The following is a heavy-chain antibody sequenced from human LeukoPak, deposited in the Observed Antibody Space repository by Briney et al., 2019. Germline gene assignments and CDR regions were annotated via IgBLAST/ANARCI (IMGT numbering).Heavy chain of an antibody. V-gene: IGHV4-34*01. CDR2: INHSGST. CDR1: GGSFSGYY. J-gene: IGHJ5*02. Sequence: SETLSLTCAVYGGSFSGYYWSWIRQPPGKGLEWIGEINHSGSTNYNPSLKSRVTISVDTSKNQFSLKLSSVTAADTAVYYCARGPGFTDRRSRPFDPWGQGTLITVSS. CDR3: ARGPGFTDRRSRPFDP. D-gene: IGHD2-15*01.